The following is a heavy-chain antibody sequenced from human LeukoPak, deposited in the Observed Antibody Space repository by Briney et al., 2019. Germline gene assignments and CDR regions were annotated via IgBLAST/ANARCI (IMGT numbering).Heavy chain of an antibody. J-gene: IGHJ6*02. CDR1: GGSFSSYY. D-gene: IGHD3-10*01. V-gene: IGHV4-34*01. Sequence: SETLSLTCAVYGGSFSSYYWNWIRQPPGKGLEWIGEIYHSGSTRYNPSLRSRVTISVDTSKNQFSLTLSSVYYCARGRCGMLRGLTLNYYYYGMDVWGQGTTVTVSS. CDR2: IYHSGST. CDR3: LRGLTLNYYYYGMDV.